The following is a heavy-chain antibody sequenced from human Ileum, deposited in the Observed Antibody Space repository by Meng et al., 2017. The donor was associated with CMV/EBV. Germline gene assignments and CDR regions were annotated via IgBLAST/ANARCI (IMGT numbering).Heavy chain of an antibody. V-gene: IGHV3-23*01. J-gene: IGHJ3*02. Sequence: GESLKISCAASGFTFSSHPMSWVRQAPGMGLEWVSGISNTGNSLYHADSVQGRFRISRDNAKKSVYLQMNTLRVEDAASYFCVESSIWGYNVFDMWGPGTVVTVSS. CDR2: ISNTGNSL. CDR1: GFTFSSHP. CDR3: VESSIWGYNVFDM. D-gene: IGHD5-18*01.